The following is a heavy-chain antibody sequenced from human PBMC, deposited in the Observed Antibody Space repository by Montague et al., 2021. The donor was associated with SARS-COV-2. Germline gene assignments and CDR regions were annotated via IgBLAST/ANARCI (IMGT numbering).Heavy chain of an antibody. V-gene: IGHV4-39*01. CDR1: GGSISSSSYY. Sequence: SETLSLTCTVSGGSISSSSYYWGWIRQPPGKGLEWIGSIYYSGSTYYNPSLKSRVTISVDTSKNQFSLKLSSVTAADTAVYYCARLKAPYCSSTSCYSASSFDPWGQGTLVTVSS. CDR2: IYYSGST. D-gene: IGHD2-2*01. J-gene: IGHJ5*02. CDR3: ARLKAPYCSSTSCYSASSFDP.